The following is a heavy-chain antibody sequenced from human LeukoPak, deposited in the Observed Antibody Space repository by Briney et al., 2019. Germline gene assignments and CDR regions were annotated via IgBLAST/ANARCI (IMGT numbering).Heavy chain of an antibody. J-gene: IGHJ5*02. D-gene: IGHD1-26*01. V-gene: IGHV4-30-4*01. CDR1: GGSIRSDDYY. CDR3: ARQLYSGSFPS. CDR2: IFYTGNT. Sequence: SETLSLTCTVSGGSIRSDDYYWSWIRQPPGKGLEWIGYIFYTGNTHYNPSLQSRVTFSVDTSKNQFSLKLSSVTAADTAIYYCARQLYSGSFPSWGQGTLVTVSS.